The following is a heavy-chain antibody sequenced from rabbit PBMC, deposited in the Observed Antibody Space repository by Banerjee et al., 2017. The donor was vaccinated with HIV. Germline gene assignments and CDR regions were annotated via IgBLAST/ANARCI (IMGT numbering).Heavy chain of an antibody. J-gene: IGHJ4*01. CDR2: IYTGSSGSS. Sequence: QSLEESGGDLVKPGGTLTLTCTASGFSFSSGYDMCWVRQAPGKGLEWIACIYTGSSGSSYYASWAKGRFTISKTSSTTVTLQMTSLTAADTATYFCAREHTYADYGDFNLWGPGTLVTVS. CDR3: AREHTYADYGDFNL. CDR1: GFSFSSGYD. V-gene: IGHV1S40*01. D-gene: IGHD2-1*01.